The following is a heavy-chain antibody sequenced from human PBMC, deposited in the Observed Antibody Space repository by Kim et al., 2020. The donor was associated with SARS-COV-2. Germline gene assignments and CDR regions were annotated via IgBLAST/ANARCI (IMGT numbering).Heavy chain of an antibody. CDR3: ARDGDMGPACPNDNCGTDGMDV. V-gene: IGHV3-30*03. D-gene: IGHD1-1*01. Sequence: GGSLRLSCAASGFTFTNHGLHWVRQAPGKGLEWVAVVSYDGSNKIYADSVKGRFTISRDNSRDTLFLQISSLRAEDTAVYYCARDGDMGPACPNDNCGTDGMDVWGQGTTVTVSS. CDR2: VSYDGSNK. J-gene: IGHJ6*02. CDR1: GFTFTNHG.